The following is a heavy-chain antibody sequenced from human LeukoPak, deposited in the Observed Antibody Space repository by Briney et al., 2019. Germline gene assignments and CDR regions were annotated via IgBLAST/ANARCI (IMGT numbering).Heavy chain of an antibody. CDR2: ISSSSSYI. V-gene: IGHV3-21*04. Sequence: PGGSLRLSCAASGFTFSSYSMNWVRQAPGKGLEWVSSISSSSSYIYYADSVKGRFTISRDNAKNTLYLQMNSLRGEDTAAYYCAKDAVRGSGRINWFDSWGQGTLVTVSS. J-gene: IGHJ5*01. D-gene: IGHD3-10*01. CDR3: AKDAVRGSGRINWFDS. CDR1: GFTFSSYS.